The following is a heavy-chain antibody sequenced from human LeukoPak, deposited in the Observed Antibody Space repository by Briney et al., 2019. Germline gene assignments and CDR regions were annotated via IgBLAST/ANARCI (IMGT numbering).Heavy chain of an antibody. V-gene: IGHV3-23*01. CDR2: LSDSGDKT. CDR1: GFIFRSYA. J-gene: IGHJ3*02. D-gene: IGHD2-21*01. CDR3: AKAVYCGGDCPDAFDI. Sequence: PGGSLRLSCAASGFIFRSYAMTWVRQAPGKGLEWVSALSDSGDKTYYADSVKGRFTISRDNSKNTLYLQMNSLRAEDTAVYYCAKAVYCGGDCPDAFDIWGQGTMVTVSS.